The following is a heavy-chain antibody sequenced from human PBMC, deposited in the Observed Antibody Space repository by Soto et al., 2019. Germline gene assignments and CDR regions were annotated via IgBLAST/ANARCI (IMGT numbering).Heavy chain of an antibody. D-gene: IGHD2-15*01. CDR3: VRGGGGGLFDP. CDR2: ISPGSRYP. V-gene: IGHV3-11*06. J-gene: IGHJ5*02. CDR1: GFTLGDSY. Sequence: LRLSCAGSGFTLGDSYMSWIRQAPGKGLEWLSYISPGSRYPAYADSVKGRFTISRDNAKRSLYLQMMSLTAEDTAIYYCVRGGGGGLFDPWGQGTMVTVSS.